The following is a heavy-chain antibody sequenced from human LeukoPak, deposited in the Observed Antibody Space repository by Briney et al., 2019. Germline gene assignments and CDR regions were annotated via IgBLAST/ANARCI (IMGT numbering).Heavy chain of an antibody. V-gene: IGHV3-7*04. J-gene: IGHJ4*02. CDR3: AKETYCGGDCYSGFDY. CDR1: GFTFSGYW. Sequence: GGSLRLSCAASGFTFSGYWMSWVRQAPGKGLEWVASIKQDGSEKYYVDSVKGRFTISRDNAKNSVYLQMNSLRAEDTAVYYCAKETYCGGDCYSGFDYWGQGTLVTVSS. CDR2: IKQDGSEK. D-gene: IGHD2-21*01.